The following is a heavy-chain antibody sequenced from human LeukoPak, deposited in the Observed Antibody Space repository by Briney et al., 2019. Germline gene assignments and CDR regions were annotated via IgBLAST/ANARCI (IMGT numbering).Heavy chain of an antibody. CDR3: ARASYDILTGTYYYYYMDV. V-gene: IGHV4-39*01. CDR1: GGSISSSSYY. CDR2: IYYSGST. D-gene: IGHD3-9*01. Sequence: SETLSLTCTVSGGSISSSSYYWGWIRQPPGKGLEWIGSIYYSGSTYYNPSLKSRVTISVDTSKNQFSLKLSSVTAADTAVYYCARASYDILTGTYYYYYMDVWGKGTTVTVSS. J-gene: IGHJ6*03.